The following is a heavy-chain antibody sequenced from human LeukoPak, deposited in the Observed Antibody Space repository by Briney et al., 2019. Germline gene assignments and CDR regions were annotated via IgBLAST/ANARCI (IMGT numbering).Heavy chain of an antibody. D-gene: IGHD3-22*01. V-gene: IGHV4-59*08. J-gene: IGHJ4*02. CDR2: IYHSGST. Sequence: PSETLSLTCTVSGGSISSYYWSWIRQPPGKGLEWIGTIYHSGSTYYNPSLKSRVTISVDTSKNQFSLKLSSVTAADTAVYYCARHHAQGYYSDFDYWGQGTLVTVSS. CDR1: GGSISSYY. CDR3: ARHHAQGYYSDFDY.